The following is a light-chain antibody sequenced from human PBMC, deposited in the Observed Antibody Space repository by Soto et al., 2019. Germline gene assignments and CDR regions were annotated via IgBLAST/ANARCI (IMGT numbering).Light chain of an antibody. V-gene: IGLV4-69*01. Sequence: QLVLTQSPSASASLGASVILTCTLSSGHSNYAIAWHQHRPEKGPRYLMKITSDGRHFKGDGIPDRFSGSSSGAERYLTISSLQSEDEADYYCQTWGIGIHWVFGGGTKVTVL. CDR3: QTWGIGIHWV. CDR2: ITSDGRH. J-gene: IGLJ3*02. CDR1: SGHSNYA.